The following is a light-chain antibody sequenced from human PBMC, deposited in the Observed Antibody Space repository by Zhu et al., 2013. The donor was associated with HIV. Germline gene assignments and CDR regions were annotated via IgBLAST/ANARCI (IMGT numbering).Light chain of an antibody. J-gene: IGKJ4*01. CDR3: QLYGSSPLLS. V-gene: IGKV3-20*01. CDR1: QSVSITY. Sequence: IILTQSPGTLSLSPGERATLSCRASQSVSITYLAWYQQKPGQAPRLLISAASSRAPGIPDRFSGSGSGTDFTLTISRLEPEDFAVYYCQLYGSSPLLSFGGGTKVQI. CDR2: AAS.